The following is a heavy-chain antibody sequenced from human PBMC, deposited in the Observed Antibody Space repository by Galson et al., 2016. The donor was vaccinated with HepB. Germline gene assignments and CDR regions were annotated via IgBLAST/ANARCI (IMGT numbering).Heavy chain of an antibody. CDR3: ARDWAYSETKTYYDVLDV. V-gene: IGHV3-7*01. D-gene: IGHD3-10*01. CDR2: VNREGSQK. CDR1: GFSLSSYW. Sequence: SLRLSCAASGFSLSSYWMTWVRQVPGQGLEWVANVNREGSQKNYLDSVKGRFTISGDNGKNSLYLQMDSLRVEDTALYYCARDWAYSETKTYYDVLDVWGRGTMVTVSS. J-gene: IGHJ3*01.